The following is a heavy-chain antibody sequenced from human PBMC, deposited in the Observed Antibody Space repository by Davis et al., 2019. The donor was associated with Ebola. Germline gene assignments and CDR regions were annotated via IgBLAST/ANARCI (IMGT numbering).Heavy chain of an antibody. D-gene: IGHD4-17*01. V-gene: IGHV5-51*01. CDR3: ARHRGYGDYFKRRGTNGMDV. J-gene: IGHJ6*02. CDR1: GYSFTSYW. CDR2: IYPGDSDT. Sequence: GESLKISCKGSGYSFTSYWIGWVRQMPGKGLEWMGIIYPGDSDTRYSPSFQGQVTISADKSISTAYLQWSSLKASDTAMYYCARHRGYGDYFKRRGTNGMDVWGQGTTVTVSS.